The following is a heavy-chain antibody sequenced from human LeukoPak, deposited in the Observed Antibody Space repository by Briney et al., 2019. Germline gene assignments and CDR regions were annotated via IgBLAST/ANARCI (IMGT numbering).Heavy chain of an antibody. D-gene: IGHD6-13*01. V-gene: IGHV3-48*03. Sequence: GGSLRLSCAASGFTFSSYEMNWVRQAPGKGLEWVSYISSSGSTIYYADSVKGRFTISRDNAKNSLYLQMNSLRAEDTAVYYCARDGGYSSSWYSPYYYYYMDVWGKGTTVTVSS. CDR3: ARDGGYSSSWYSPYYYYYMDV. J-gene: IGHJ6*03. CDR1: GFTFSSYE. CDR2: ISSSGSTI.